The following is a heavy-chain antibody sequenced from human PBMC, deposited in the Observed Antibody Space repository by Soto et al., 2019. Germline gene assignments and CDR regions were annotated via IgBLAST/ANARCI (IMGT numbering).Heavy chain of an antibody. CDR3: ARERIVVVPAAIPNYYYYGMDV. J-gene: IGHJ6*02. D-gene: IGHD2-2*02. CDR1: GFTFSSYE. Sequence: GGSLRLSCAASGFTFSSYEMNWVRQAPGKGLERVSYISSSGSTIYYADSVKGRFTISRDNAKNSLYLQMNSLRAEDTAVYYCARERIVVVPAAIPNYYYYGMDVWGQGTTVTVS. CDR2: ISSSGSTI. V-gene: IGHV3-48*03.